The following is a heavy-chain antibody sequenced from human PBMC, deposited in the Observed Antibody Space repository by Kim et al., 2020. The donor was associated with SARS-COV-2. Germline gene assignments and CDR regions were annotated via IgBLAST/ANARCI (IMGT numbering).Heavy chain of an antibody. D-gene: IGHD3-22*01. CDR3: AKASYYDSSGYYFYWYFDL. CDR2: ISGSGGST. CDR1: GFTFSSYA. J-gene: IGHJ2*01. V-gene: IGHV3-23*01. Sequence: GGSLRLSCAASGFTFSSYAMSWVRQAPGKGLEWVSAISGSGGSTYYADSVKGRFTISRDNSKNTLYLQMNSLRAEDTAVYYCAKASYYDSSGYYFYWYFDLWGRGTLVTVSS.